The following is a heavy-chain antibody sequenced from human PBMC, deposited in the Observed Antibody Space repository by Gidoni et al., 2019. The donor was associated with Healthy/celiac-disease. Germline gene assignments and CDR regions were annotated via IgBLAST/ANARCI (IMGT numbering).Heavy chain of an antibody. Sequence: EVQLVESGGGLVQPGGSLRLSCAASGFTFSDYWMTWVRQAPGKGLEWVANIKLDGSEKYYVDSVKGRFTISRDNAKSSLYLQMNSLRAEDSAVYYCARGQYNWGPWGQGTLVTVS. CDR1: GFTFSDYW. D-gene: IGHD1-20*01. J-gene: IGHJ5*02. CDR2: IKLDGSEK. CDR3: ARGQYNWGP. V-gene: IGHV3-7*01.